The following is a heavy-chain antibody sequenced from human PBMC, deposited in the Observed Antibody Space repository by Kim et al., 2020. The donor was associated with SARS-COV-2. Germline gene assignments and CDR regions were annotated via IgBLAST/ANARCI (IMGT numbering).Heavy chain of an antibody. V-gene: IGHV3-7*03. D-gene: IGHD2-15*01. CDR2: IKQDGSEK. CDR3: ARGPLGCCSSSSCFFDF. J-gene: IGHJ4*03. Sequence: GGSLRLSCAASGFTFSGYWMSWVRQAPGKGLEWVANIKQDGSEKFYVDSVKGRFTISSDNAKNLLSLQMNSLRAEDTAVYYCARGPLGCCSSSSCFFDF. CDR1: GFTFSGYW.